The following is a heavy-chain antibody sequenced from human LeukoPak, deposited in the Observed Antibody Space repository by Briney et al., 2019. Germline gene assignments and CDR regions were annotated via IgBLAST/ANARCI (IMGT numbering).Heavy chain of an antibody. CDR3: ARIPGDWWGAFDI. Sequence: ASVKVSCKASGYTFTSYYMHWVRQAPGQGLEWMGIINPSGGSTSYAQKFQGRVTMTRDMSTSTVYMELSSLRSEDTAVYYCARIPGDWWGAFDIWGQGTMVTVSS. V-gene: IGHV1-46*01. CDR2: INPSGGST. CDR1: GYTFTSYY. J-gene: IGHJ3*02. D-gene: IGHD2-21*02.